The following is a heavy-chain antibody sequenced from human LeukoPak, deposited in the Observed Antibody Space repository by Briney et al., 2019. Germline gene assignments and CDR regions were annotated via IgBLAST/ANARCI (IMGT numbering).Heavy chain of an antibody. CDR3: SRESGAFCPFGY. CDR1: GGSISNTNW. Sequence: SETLSLTCGVSGGSISNTNWWSWVRQPPGQGLEWIGEISLTGLTHYNPSLESRVTVSLDKSKNQLSLNLTSVTAADTAVYYCSRESGAFCPFGYWGQGTLVIVPP. V-gene: IGHV4-4*02. J-gene: IGHJ4*02. D-gene: IGHD1-26*01. CDR2: ISLTGLT.